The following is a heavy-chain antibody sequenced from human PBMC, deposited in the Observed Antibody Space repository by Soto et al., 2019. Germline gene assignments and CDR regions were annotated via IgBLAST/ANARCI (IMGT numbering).Heavy chain of an antibody. D-gene: IGHD2-15*01. CDR2: IIPIFGTA. CDR1: GGTFSSYA. J-gene: IGHJ5*02. V-gene: IGHV1-69*01. CDR3: ARDIVVVVAATGYNLFDP. Sequence: QVQLVQSGAEVKKPGSSVKVSCKASGGTFSSYAISWVRQAPGQGLEWMGGIIPIFGTANYAQKFQGRVTITADESTSTAYMELSSLRSEDTAVYYCARDIVVVVAATGYNLFDPWGQGTLVTVSS.